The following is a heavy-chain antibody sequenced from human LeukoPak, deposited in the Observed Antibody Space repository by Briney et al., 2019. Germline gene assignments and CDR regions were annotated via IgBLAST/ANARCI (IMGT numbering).Heavy chain of an antibody. V-gene: IGHV4-39*01. CDR3: ARHSWVNGYFDF. CDR2: IYYSGST. D-gene: IGHD4-17*01. Sequence: PSETLSLTCTVSGGSISSSSYYWGWIRQPPGKGLEWIGSIYYSGSTYYNPSLKSRVIISVDTSKNQFSLNLNSVTAADTAVYFCARHSWVNGYFDFWGQGTLVTVSS. J-gene: IGHJ4*02. CDR1: GGSISSSSYY.